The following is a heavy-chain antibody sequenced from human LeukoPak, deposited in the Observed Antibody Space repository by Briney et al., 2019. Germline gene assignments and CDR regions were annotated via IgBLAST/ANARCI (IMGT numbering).Heavy chain of an antibody. D-gene: IGHD1-1*01. CDR1: GFNFGAYT. Sequence: GGSLRLSCAASGFNFGAYTINWVRQAPGKGLEWVSAISGSGGSTYYADSVKGRFTISRDNSKNTLYLQMNSLRAEDTAVYYCAKHNIDYWGQGTLVTVSS. CDR2: ISGSGGST. V-gene: IGHV3-23*01. J-gene: IGHJ4*02. CDR3: AKHNIDY.